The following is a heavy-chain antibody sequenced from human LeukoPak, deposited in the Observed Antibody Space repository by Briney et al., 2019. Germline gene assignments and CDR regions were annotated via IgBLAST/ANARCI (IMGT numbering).Heavy chain of an antibody. D-gene: IGHD3-10*01. J-gene: IGHJ5*02. CDR1: GYTFNNFG. V-gene: IGHV1-18*01. Sequence: ASVKVSCKASGYTFNNFGFSWVRQAPGQGLEWMGWISAYSGNSNYEQKLQDRVTMTTDRSTNTAYMELRSLRSDDTAVYYCARANYYGSGKRDWFDPWGQGTLVTVSS. CDR3: ARANYYGSGKRDWFDP. CDR2: ISAYSGNS.